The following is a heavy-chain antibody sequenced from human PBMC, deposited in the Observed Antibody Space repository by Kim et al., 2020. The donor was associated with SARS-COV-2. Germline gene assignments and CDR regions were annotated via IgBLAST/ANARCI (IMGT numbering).Heavy chain of an antibody. V-gene: IGHV5-51*01. Sequence: GESLKISCKGSGYSFTSYWIGWVRQMPGKGLEWMGIIYPGDSDTRYSPSFQGQVTISADKSISTAYLQWSSLKASDTAMYYCARTITMVQGAHEGWFDPWGQGTLVTVSS. CDR3: ARTITMVQGAHEGWFDP. CDR2: IYPGDSDT. D-gene: IGHD3-10*01. CDR1: GYSFTSYW. J-gene: IGHJ5*02.